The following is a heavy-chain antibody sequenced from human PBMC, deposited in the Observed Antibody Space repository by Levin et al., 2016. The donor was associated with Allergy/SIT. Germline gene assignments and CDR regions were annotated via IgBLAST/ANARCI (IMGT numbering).Heavy chain of an antibody. CDR3: ANSEGITMALDY. D-gene: IGHD3-10*01. CDR2: ISGSGGST. Sequence: GGSLRLSCAASGFTFSSYAMSWVRQAPGKGLEWVSAISGSGGSTYYADSVKGRFTISRDNSKNTLYLQMNSLRAEDTAVYYCANSEGITMALDYWGQGTLVTVSS. V-gene: IGHV3-23*01. J-gene: IGHJ4*02. CDR1: GFTFSSYA.